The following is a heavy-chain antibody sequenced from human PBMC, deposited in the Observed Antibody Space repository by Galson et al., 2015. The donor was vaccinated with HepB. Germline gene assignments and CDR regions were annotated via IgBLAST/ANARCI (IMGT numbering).Heavy chain of an antibody. D-gene: IGHD3-10*01. CDR1: GFTFSSFA. V-gene: IGHV3-23*01. Sequence: SLRLSCAASGFTFSSFAMSWVRQAPGQGLEWVSVISGSGGGTYYADSVKGRFTISRDNSKNTLYLQMNSLRAEDTAVYYCAKTYGSGSYFAYYYYAMDVWGQGTTVTVSS. CDR2: ISGSGGGT. CDR3: AKTYGSGSYFAYYYYAMDV. J-gene: IGHJ6*02.